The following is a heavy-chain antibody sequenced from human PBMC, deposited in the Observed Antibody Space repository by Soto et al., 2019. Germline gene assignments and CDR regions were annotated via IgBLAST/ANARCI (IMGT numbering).Heavy chain of an antibody. CDR2: INAGNGNT. V-gene: IGHV1-3*01. CDR1: GYTFTSYA. Sequence: ASLKVSCKASGYTFTSYAMHWVRQAPGQRLEWMGWINAGNGNTKYSQKFQGRVTITRDTSASTAYMELSSLRSEDTAVYYCAKGAFLSYDDYWGQGTLVTVSS. D-gene: IGHD3-16*01. CDR3: AKGAFLSYDDY. J-gene: IGHJ4*02.